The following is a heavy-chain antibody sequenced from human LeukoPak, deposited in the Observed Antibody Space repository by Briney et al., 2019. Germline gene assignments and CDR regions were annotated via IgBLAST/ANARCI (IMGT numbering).Heavy chain of an antibody. CDR3: ARLSYRRFDY. CDR1: GGSISSGSYY. CDR2: IYTSGST. V-gene: IGHV4-61*02. J-gene: IGHJ4*02. D-gene: IGHD4-11*01. Sequence: PSETLSLTCTVSGGSISSGSYYWSWIRQPAGKGLEWIGRIYTSGSTNYNPSLKSRVTISVDTSKNQFSLSLNSVTAADTAVYYCARLSYRRFDYWGQGNLVTVSS.